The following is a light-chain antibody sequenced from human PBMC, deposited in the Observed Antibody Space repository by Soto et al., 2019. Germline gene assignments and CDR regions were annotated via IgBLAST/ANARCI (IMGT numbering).Light chain of an antibody. J-gene: IGLJ1*01. Sequence: ALTQPASVSGSPGQSITISCTGTSSDVGGYNYVSWYQQHPGKAPKPMIYEVSNRPSGVSNRFSGSKSGNTASLTISGLQAEDEADYYCSSYTSSSTLCVFGTGTKVTVL. CDR1: SSDVGGYNY. V-gene: IGLV2-14*01. CDR3: SSYTSSSTLCV. CDR2: EVS.